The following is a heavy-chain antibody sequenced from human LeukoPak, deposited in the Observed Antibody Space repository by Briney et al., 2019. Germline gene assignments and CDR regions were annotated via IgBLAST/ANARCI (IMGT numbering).Heavy chain of an antibody. CDR3: ARALSQRITIFGVVINAFDI. V-gene: IGHV3-21*01. CDR2: ISSSSSYI. D-gene: IGHD3-3*01. CDR1: GFTFSSYG. J-gene: IGHJ3*02. Sequence: GGSLRLSCATSGFTFSSYGMNWVRQAPGKGLEWVSSISSSSSYIYYADSVKGRFTISRDNAKNSLYLQMNSLRAEDTAVYYCARALSQRITIFGVVINAFDIWGQGTMVTVSS.